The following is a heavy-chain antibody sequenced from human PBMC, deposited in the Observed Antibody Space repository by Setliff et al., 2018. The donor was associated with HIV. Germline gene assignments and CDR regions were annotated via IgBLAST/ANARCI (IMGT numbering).Heavy chain of an antibody. CDR2: IYTSGST. V-gene: IGHV4-4*08. CDR1: GGSISSYY. CDR3: ARDRYGGTYDAFEI. Sequence: NPSETLSLTCTVSGGSISSYYWSWIRQPPGKGLEWIGHIYTSGSTNYNPSLKSRVIMSVDTSKKQFYLKLSSVTAADTAVYYCARDRYGGTYDAFEIWGQGTMVTVSS. D-gene: IGHD1-26*01. J-gene: IGHJ3*02.